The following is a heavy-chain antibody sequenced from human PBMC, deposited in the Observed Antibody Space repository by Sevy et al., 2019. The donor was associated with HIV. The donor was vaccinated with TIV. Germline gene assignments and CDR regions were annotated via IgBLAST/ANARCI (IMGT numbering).Heavy chain of an antibody. D-gene: IGHD5-12*01. V-gene: IGHV3-21*01. CDR1: GFTFSSYS. J-gene: IGHJ4*02. Sequence: GSLRLSCAASGFTFSSYSMNWVRQAPGKGLEWVSSISSSSSYIYYADSVKGRFTISRDNAKNSLYLQMNSLRAEDTAVYYCARAQYRYGGYDGVDYWGQGTLVTVSS. CDR2: ISSSSSYI. CDR3: ARAQYRYGGYDGVDY.